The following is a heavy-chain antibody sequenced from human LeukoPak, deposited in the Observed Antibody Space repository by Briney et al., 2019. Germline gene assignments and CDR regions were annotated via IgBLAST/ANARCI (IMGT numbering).Heavy chain of an antibody. CDR1: GFTFSSYG. V-gene: IGHV3-33*01. D-gene: IGHD2-2*01. Sequence: GRSLRLSCAASGFTFSSYGMHWVRQAPGKGLECVAVIWYDGSNKYYADSVKGRFTISRDNSKNTLYLQMNSLRAEDTAVYYCARVVGYCSSTSCPPGDYWGQGTLVTVSS. CDR2: IWYDGSNK. CDR3: ARVVGYCSSTSCPPGDY. J-gene: IGHJ4*02.